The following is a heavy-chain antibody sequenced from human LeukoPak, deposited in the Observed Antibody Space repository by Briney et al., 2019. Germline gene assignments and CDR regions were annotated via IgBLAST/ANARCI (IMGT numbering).Heavy chain of an antibody. J-gene: IGHJ4*02. CDR1: GFTFSSYA. CDR2: ISYDGSNK. D-gene: IGHD1-26*01. Sequence: PGRSLKLSCAASGFTFSSYAMRWVRQAPGKGLEWVAVISYDGSNKYYADSVKGRFTISRDNSKNTLYLQMNSLRAEDTAVYYCARVTLGYFDYWGQGTLVTVSS. V-gene: IGHV3-30*04. CDR3: ARVTLGYFDY.